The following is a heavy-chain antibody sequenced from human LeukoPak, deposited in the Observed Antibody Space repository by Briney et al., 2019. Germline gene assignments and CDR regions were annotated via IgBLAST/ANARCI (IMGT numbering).Heavy chain of an antibody. CDR2: IRAKADSYAT. V-gene: IGHV3-73*01. J-gene: IGHJ6*02. CDR1: GFTFSGSA. Sequence: GGSLRLSCATSGFTFSGSAMHWVRQASGKGLEWVGRIRAKADSYATAYAASVKGRFTITRDDSKNTAYLQMNSLKTEDTAVYYCTRLSSGLVQQVVPNYYYGMDVWGQGTTVTVSS. CDR3: TRLSSGLVQQVVPNYYYGMDV. D-gene: IGHD6-13*01.